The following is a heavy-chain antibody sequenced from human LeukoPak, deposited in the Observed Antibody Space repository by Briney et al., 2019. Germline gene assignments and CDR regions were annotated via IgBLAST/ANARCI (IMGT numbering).Heavy chain of an antibody. Sequence: ASVKVSCKPSGYTFTSYDINWVRQTPGQGLEWMGWMNPNSGNTGYAQKFQGRVTMTEDTSTDTAYMELSSLRSEDTAVYYCATFNYYDSSGYWPLVDYWGQGTLVTVSS. CDR1: GYTFTSYD. CDR3: ATFNYYDSSGYWPLVDY. CDR2: MNPNSGNT. V-gene: IGHV1-8*01. J-gene: IGHJ4*02. D-gene: IGHD3-22*01.